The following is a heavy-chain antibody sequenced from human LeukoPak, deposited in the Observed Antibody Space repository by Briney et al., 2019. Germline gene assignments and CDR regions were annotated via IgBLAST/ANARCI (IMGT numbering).Heavy chain of an antibody. D-gene: IGHD2-15*01. J-gene: IGHJ5*02. CDR3: ARGGLWPSVVSGWFDP. CDR2: IWYDGSNK. Sequence: QPGGSLRLSCAASGFTFSSYGMHWVRQAPGKGLEWVAVIWYDGSNKYYADSVKGRFTISRDNSKNTLYLQMNSLRAEDTAVYYCARGGLWPSVVSGWFDPWGQGTLVTVSS. V-gene: IGHV3-33*01. CDR1: GFTFSSYG.